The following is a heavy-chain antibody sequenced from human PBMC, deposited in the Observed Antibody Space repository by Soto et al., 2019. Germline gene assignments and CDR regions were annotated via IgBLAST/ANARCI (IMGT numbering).Heavy chain of an antibody. J-gene: IGHJ6*02. D-gene: IGHD2-8*01. CDR3: ARGMVYAVNYYYYGMDV. CDR2: INAGNGNT. Sequence: ASVKVSCKASGYTFTSYAMHWVRQAPGQRLEWMGWINAGNGNTKYSQKFQGRVTITRDTSASTAYMELSSLRSEDTAVYYCARGMVYAVNYYYYGMDVWGQGTTVTVSS. V-gene: IGHV1-3*01. CDR1: GYTFTSYA.